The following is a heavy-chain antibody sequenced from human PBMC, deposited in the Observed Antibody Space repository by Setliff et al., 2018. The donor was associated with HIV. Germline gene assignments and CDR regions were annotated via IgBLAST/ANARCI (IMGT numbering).Heavy chain of an antibody. J-gene: IGHJ5*02. Sequence: KPSETLSLTCSVSGGSINDERYYWSWIRQPPGKGLAWTGSLYQSGRTYYNPSLKSRLIISVDMSKNQFSLNLNSVTAADTAVYYCARILVAAAGTGFDPRGQGILVTVSS. CDR3: ARILVAAAGTGFDP. CDR1: GGSINDERYY. CDR2: LYQSGRT. V-gene: IGHV4-39*07. D-gene: IGHD6-13*01.